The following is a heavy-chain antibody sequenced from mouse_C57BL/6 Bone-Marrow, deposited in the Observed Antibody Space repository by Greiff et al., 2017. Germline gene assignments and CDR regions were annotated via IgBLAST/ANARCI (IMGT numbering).Heavy chain of an antibody. V-gene: IGHV1-55*01. CDR1: GYTFTSYW. J-gene: IGHJ2*01. CDR3: ARGDGSSRSWGNY. Sequence: HVQLQQPGAELVKPGASVKMSCKASGYTFTSYWITWVKQRPGQGLEWLGDIYPGSGSTNYNEQFKSKATLTVDTSSSTAYMQLSSLTSEDSAVYYCARGDGSSRSWGNYWGQGTTLTVAS. CDR2: IYPGSGST. D-gene: IGHD1-1*01.